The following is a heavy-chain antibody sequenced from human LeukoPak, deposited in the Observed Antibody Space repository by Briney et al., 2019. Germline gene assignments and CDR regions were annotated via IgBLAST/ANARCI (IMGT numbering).Heavy chain of an antibody. J-gene: IGHJ4*02. D-gene: IGHD3-10*01. CDR3: ARLLWFGENY. CDR2: IYHSGST. V-gene: IGHV4-38-2*02. Sequence: SETLSLTCTVSGYSISSGYYWGWIRQPPGKGLEWIGSIYHSGSTYYNPSLKSRVTISVDTSKNQFSLKLSSVTAADTAVYYCARLLWFGENYWGQGTLVTVSS. CDR1: GYSISSGYY.